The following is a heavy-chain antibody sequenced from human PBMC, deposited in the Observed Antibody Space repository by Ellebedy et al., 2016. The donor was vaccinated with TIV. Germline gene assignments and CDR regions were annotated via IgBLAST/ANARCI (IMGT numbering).Heavy chain of an antibody. CDR3: AKGLYCSSTSCYQGNWFDP. D-gene: IGHD2-2*01. Sequence: GESLKISXAASGFTFSSYSMNWVRQAPGKGLEWVSYISSTSSTIYYADSVKGRFTISRDNAKNSLYLQMNSLRAEDTALYYCAKGLYCSSTSCYQGNWFDPWGQGTLVTVSS. V-gene: IGHV3-48*04. CDR1: GFTFSSYS. CDR2: ISSTSSTI. J-gene: IGHJ5*02.